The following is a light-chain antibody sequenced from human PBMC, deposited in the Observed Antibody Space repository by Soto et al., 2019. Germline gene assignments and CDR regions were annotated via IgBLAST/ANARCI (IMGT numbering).Light chain of an antibody. J-gene: IGKJ1*01. CDR2: GVS. CDR3: QQFYKGWT. Sequence: DIQMTQSPSTLSASVGDRVTITCPASQSVGRSLAWYQQQRVKAPKLLIYGVSTLESGVPSRYSGFGSGTEFTLSISSLQPGDFGTYYCQQFYKGWTFGQGARV. CDR1: QSVGRS. V-gene: IGKV1-5*01.